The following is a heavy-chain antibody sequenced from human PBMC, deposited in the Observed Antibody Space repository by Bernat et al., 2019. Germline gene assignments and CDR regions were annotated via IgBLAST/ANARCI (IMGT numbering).Heavy chain of an antibody. CDR1: GYSFTSYW. CDR2: IYPGDSDT. Sequence: EVQLVQSGAEVKKPGESLKISCKGSGYSFTSYWIGWVRQMPGKGLEWMGIIYPGDSDTRYSPSFQGKVTISADKSISTAYLQWSSLKASDTAMDYCATIQVATFDAFDIWGQGTMVTVSS. V-gene: IGHV5-51*01. D-gene: IGHD5-12*01. CDR3: ATIQVATFDAFDI. J-gene: IGHJ3*02.